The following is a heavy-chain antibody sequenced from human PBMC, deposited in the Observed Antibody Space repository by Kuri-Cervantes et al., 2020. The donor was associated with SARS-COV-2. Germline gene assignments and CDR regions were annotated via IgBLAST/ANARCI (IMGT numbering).Heavy chain of an antibody. J-gene: IGHJ6*02. Sequence: GESLKISCAASGFTFSSCWMHWGRQAPGKGLVWVSRINSDRSSTSYADSVKGRFTISRDNDKNTLYLQMDSLRADDTAVYYCARTRGMDVWGRVTTVTVSS. CDR2: INSDRSST. D-gene: IGHD2-2*01. CDR1: GFTFSSCW. CDR3: ARTRGMDV. V-gene: IGHV3-74*01.